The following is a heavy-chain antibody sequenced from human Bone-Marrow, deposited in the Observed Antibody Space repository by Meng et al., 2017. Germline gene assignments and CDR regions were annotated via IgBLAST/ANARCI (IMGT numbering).Heavy chain of an antibody. D-gene: IGHD1-26*01. V-gene: IGHV1-69*02. CDR1: GYTFTSYY. J-gene: IGHJ5*02. Sequence: SVKVSCKASGYTFTSYYMHWVRQAPGQGLEWMGRIIPILGIANYAQKFQGRVTITADKSTSTAYMELSSLRSEDTAVYYCARSGSRNWFDPWGQGTLVTVSS. CDR3: ARSGSRNWFDP. CDR2: IIPILGIA.